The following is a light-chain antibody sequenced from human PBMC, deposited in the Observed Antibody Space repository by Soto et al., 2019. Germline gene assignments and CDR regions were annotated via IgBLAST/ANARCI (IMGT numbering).Light chain of an antibody. V-gene: IGKV1-12*01. CDR1: QDISSW. CDR2: ATS. Sequence: DILMTQSPSSVSASVGDRVTIACRASQDISSWLAWYQQTPGRVPKLLIYATSKLQPGVPTRFSGSGSGTNFPLTISSLHPADFATYYCQQANSFPITFGQGTRLDIK. CDR3: QQANSFPIT. J-gene: IGKJ5*01.